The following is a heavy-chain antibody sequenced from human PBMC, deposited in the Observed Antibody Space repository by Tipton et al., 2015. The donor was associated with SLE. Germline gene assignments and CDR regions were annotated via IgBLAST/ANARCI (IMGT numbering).Heavy chain of an antibody. CDR2: IYHRGST. V-gene: IGHV4-38-2*01. CDR1: GYFISSGYY. D-gene: IGHD5-24*01. CDR3: ARGYNYGPGYYFDY. J-gene: IGHJ4*02. Sequence: TLSLTCGVSGYFISSGYYWGWIRQPPGKGLEWIGNIYHRGSTSYNPSLKSRVTISVDTSKNQFSLRLSSVTAADTAVYYCARGYNYGPGYYFDYWGRGTLVTVSS.